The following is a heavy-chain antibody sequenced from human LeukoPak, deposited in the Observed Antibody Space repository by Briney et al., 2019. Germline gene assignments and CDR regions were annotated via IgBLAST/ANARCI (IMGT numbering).Heavy chain of an antibody. CDR2: IYYSGST. J-gene: IGHJ3*02. CDR1: GGSISSYY. Sequence: SETLSLTRTVSGGSISSYYWSWIRQPPGKGLEWIGYIYYSGSTNYNPSLKSRVTISVDTSKNQFSLKLSSMTAADTAVYYCAREPAAGRRAFDIWGQGTMVTVSS. CDR3: AREPAAGRRAFDI. D-gene: IGHD6-13*01. V-gene: IGHV4-59*01.